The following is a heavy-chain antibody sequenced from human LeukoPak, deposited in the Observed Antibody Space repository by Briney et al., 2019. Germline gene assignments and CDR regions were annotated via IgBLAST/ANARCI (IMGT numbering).Heavy chain of an antibody. V-gene: IGHV3-23*01. CDR2: ISGGGDTT. J-gene: IGHJ4*02. CDR3: AKQYVPDY. CDR1: GFTFTSFA. Sequence: QPGGSLRLSCAVSGFTFTSFAMSWVRQAPGKGLEFASAISGGGDTTYYADSVKGRFTISRDNSKNMVFLQMNSLSVEDTALYYCAKQYVPDYWGQGTLVTVSS. D-gene: IGHD3-16*01.